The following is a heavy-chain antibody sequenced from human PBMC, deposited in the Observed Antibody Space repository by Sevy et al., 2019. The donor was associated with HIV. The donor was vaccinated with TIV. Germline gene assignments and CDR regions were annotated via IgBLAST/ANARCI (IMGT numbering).Heavy chain of an antibody. Sequence: GGSLRLSCAASGFTPSSYGMHWVRHAPGKGLEWVAVIGYDGSNKYYADSVKGRFTISRDNSKNTLFLQMDDLRAEDTAVYYCARDPRMYGDYLLAYFDYWGQGTLVTVSS. CDR1: GFTPSSYG. CDR3: ARDPRMYGDYLLAYFDY. J-gene: IGHJ4*02. CDR2: IGYDGSNK. V-gene: IGHV3-33*01. D-gene: IGHD2-8*01.